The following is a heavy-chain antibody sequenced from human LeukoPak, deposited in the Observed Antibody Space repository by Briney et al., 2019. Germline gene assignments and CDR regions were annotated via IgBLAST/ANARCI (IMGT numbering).Heavy chain of an antibody. CDR2: LSGSGIST. CDR1: GFIFSSYA. CDR3: ASARFTYGDYAFDY. J-gene: IGHJ4*02. D-gene: IGHD4-17*01. V-gene: IGHV3-23*01. Sequence: GGSLRLSCAASGFIFSSYAMSWVRQAPGKGLEWVSSLSGSGISTYYADSVKGRFTISRDNSKNTLYLQMNSLRAEDTAVYYCASARFTYGDYAFDYWGQGTLVTVSS.